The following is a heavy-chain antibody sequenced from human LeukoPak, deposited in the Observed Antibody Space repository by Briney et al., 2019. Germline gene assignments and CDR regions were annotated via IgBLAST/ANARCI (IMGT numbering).Heavy chain of an antibody. CDR3: AKLQVGATAGSVSWGFDY. CDR1: GFTFSSYA. V-gene: IGHV3-23*01. Sequence: GGSLRLSCAASGFTFSSYAMSWVRQAPGKGLEWVSAISGSGGSTYYADSVKGRFTISRDNSKNTQYLQMNSLRAEDTAVYYCAKLQVGATAGSVSWGFDYWGQGTLVTVSS. D-gene: IGHD1-26*01. J-gene: IGHJ4*02. CDR2: ISGSGGST.